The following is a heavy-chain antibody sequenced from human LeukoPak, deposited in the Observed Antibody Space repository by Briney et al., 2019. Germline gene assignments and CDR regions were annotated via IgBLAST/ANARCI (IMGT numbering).Heavy chain of an antibody. CDR1: GGTFISYA. CDR3: ARPRYSGSYQGYYYYGMDV. V-gene: IGHV1-69*13. Sequence: GASVKVSCKASGGTFISYAISWVRQAPGQGLEWMGVIIPIFGTANYAQKFQGRVTITADESTSTAYMELSSLRSEDTAVYYCARPRYSGSYQGYYYYGMDVWGQGTTVTVSS. J-gene: IGHJ6*02. CDR2: IIPIFGTA. D-gene: IGHD1-26*01.